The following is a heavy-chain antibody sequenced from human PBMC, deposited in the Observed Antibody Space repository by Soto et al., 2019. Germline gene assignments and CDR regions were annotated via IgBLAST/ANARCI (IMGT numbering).Heavy chain of an antibody. CDR1: DNSFSTFD. D-gene: IGHD6-19*01. CDR3: ARGGAVASAIDS. J-gene: IGHJ4*02. CDR2: VSPYNGYT. V-gene: IGHV1-18*01. Sequence: QVQLVQSGDEVKKPGDSVKVSCKASDNSFSTFDLSWVRQAPGQGLEWMGSVSPYNGYTDYAQNLQGRVTMTTDRDTSKAYLELRSLRSDDTAVYYCARGGAVASAIDSWGQGTLVTVSS.